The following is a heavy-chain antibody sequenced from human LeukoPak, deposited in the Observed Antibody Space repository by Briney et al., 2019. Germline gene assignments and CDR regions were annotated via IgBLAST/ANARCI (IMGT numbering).Heavy chain of an antibody. CDR1: GFTFSSYS. D-gene: IGHD5-18*01. CDR3: ARDAGIHVGMDV. CDR2: ISSSSSYI. J-gene: IGHJ6*02. Sequence: GGSLRLSCAASGFTFSSYSMTWVRQAPGKGLEWVSSISSSSSYIYYADSVKGRFTISRDNAKNSLYLQMNSLRAEDTAVYYCARDAGIHVGMDVWGQGTTVTVSS. V-gene: IGHV3-21*01.